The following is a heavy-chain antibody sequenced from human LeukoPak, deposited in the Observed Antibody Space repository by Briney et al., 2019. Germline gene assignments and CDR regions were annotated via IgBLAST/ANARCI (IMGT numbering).Heavy chain of an antibody. V-gene: IGHV4-59*08. J-gene: IGHJ6*02. CDR3: ARHDPVALFQRGMDV. CDR2: IHYGGTT. D-gene: IGHD2-15*01. CDR1: GGSISGYY. Sequence: SETLSLTCTVSGGSISGYYWSCIRQPPGKGMEWIGYIHYGGTTLYNPSLSSRVTMSVDTSKNQVSLKLNSVTAADTAVYYRARHDPVALFQRGMDVWGQGTTVTVSS.